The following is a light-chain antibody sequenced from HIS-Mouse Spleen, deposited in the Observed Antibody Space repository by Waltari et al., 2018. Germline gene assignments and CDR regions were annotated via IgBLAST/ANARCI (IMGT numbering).Light chain of an antibody. Sequence: SSELTQDPAVSVALGQTVRITCQGDSLRSYYASWYQQKPGQDPVLVIYGKNNRPSGIQDRFSGSSSGNTASLTITGAQAEDEADYYCNSRDSSGNHVVFGGGTKLTVL. CDR1: SLRSYY. V-gene: IGLV3-19*01. CDR3: NSRDSSGNHVV. J-gene: IGLJ2*01. CDR2: GKN.